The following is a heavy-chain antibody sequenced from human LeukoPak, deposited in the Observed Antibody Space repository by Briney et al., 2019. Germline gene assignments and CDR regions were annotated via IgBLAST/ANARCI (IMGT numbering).Heavy chain of an antibody. CDR3: AVLTYDY. J-gene: IGHJ4*02. D-gene: IGHD2-21*02. V-gene: IGHV4-39*01. CDR2: IYYTGST. Sequence: SETLSLTCSVSGGSIRGSTYYWAWIRQPPGKGLEWIGSIYYTGSTYYTPSLKSRVTISVDTSKYQFSLRLNSVTATDTAVYYCAVLTYDYWGQGALVTVSS. CDR1: GGSIRGSTYY.